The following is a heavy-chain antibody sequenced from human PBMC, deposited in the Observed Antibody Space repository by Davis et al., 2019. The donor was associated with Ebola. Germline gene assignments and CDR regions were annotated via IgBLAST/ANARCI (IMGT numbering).Heavy chain of an antibody. Sequence: GGSLRLSCAASGFTFSSYAMHWVRQAPGKGLEYVSAISSNGGSTYYANSVKGRFTISRDNSKNTLYLQMGSLRAEDTAVYYCARDGSSSSWYGDWFDPWGQGTLVTVSS. V-gene: IGHV3-64*01. D-gene: IGHD6-13*01. CDR1: GFTFSSYA. J-gene: IGHJ5*02. CDR2: ISSNGGST. CDR3: ARDGSSSSWYGDWFDP.